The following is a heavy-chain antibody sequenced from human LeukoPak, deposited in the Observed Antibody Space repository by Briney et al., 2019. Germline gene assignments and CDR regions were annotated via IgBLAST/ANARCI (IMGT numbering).Heavy chain of an antibody. CDR1: SGSISSYY. V-gene: IGHV4-59*01. J-gene: IGHJ3*02. D-gene: IGHD6-19*01. CDR3: ARVRGAVAGGGAFDI. Sequence: PSETLSLTCTVSSGSISSYYWSWIRQPPGKGLEWIGYIYYSGSTNYNPSLKRRVTISVDTSKNQFSLKLSSVTAADTAVYYCARVRGAVAGGGAFDIWGQGTMVTVSS. CDR2: IYYSGST.